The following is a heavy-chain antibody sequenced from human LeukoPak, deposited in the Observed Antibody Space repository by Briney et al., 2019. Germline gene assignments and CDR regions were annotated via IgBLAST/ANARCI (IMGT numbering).Heavy chain of an antibody. J-gene: IGHJ4*02. CDR2: ISLNGETT. D-gene: IGHD6-19*01. CDR3: AQGFSSGWYPY. Sequence: GGSLRLSCAVSGFSVSSFGMSWVHQAPGKGLEWISAISLNGETTWYADSVKGRFTISRDNSKNTLYLQLTSLRAEDTAVYYCAQGFSSGWYPYWGQGSLVSVSS. CDR1: GFSVSSFG. V-gene: IGHV3-23*01.